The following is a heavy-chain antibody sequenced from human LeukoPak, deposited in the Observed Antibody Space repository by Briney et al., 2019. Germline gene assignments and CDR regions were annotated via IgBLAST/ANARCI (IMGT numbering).Heavy chain of an antibody. CDR2: ISAYNGNT. Sequence: EASVKVSCKASGYTFTGYYMHWVRQAPGQGLEWMGWISAYNGNTNYAQKLQGRVTMTTDTSTSTAYMELRSLRSDDTAVYYCARGASHHRANDYWGQGTLVTVSS. V-gene: IGHV1-18*04. CDR3: ARGASHHRANDY. J-gene: IGHJ4*02. D-gene: IGHD3-10*01. CDR1: GYTFTGYY.